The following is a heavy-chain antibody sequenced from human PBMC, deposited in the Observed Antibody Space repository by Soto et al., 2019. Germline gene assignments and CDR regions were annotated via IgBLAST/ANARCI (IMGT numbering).Heavy chain of an antibody. D-gene: IGHD3-16*01. CDR3: AKDRLAGGFDY. J-gene: IGHJ4*02. Sequence: GGSLRLSCAASGFTFSNYAMSWVRQAPGKGLEWVSLVSATAGTTYYTDSVKGRFTISFDNSRNTVYLQMNTLSADDSAVYYCAKDRLAGGFDYWGQGTLVTVSS. CDR1: GFTFSNYA. CDR2: VSATAGTT. V-gene: IGHV3-23*01.